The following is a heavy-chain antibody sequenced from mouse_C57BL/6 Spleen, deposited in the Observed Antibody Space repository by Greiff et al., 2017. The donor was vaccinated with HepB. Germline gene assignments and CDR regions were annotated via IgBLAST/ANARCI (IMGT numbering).Heavy chain of an antibody. CDR1: GFTFNTYA. Sequence: EVHLVESGGGLVQPKGSLKLSCAASGFTFNTYAMHWVRQAPGKGLEWVARIRSKSSNYATYYADSVKDRFTISRDDSQSMLYLQMNNLKTEDTAMYYCVREGGWLRGSYWYFDVWGTGTTVTVSS. J-gene: IGHJ1*03. V-gene: IGHV10-3*01. CDR2: IRSKSSNYAT. CDR3: VREGGWLRGSYWYFDV. D-gene: IGHD2-2*01.